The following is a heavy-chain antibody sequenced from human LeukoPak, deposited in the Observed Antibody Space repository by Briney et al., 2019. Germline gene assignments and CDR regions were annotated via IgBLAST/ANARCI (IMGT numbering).Heavy chain of an antibody. J-gene: IGHJ4*02. CDR3: ARNIILTGYSPFDY. CDR1: GGSISSGDYY. V-gene: IGHV4-30-4*01. Sequence: PSETLSLTCTVSGGSISSGDYYWSWIRQPPGKGLEWIGYMYSSGSTYYNPSLMSRITMSADTSKNRFSLKLNSVTAADTAVYYCARNIILTGYSPFDYWAQGTLVTVSS. D-gene: IGHD3-9*01. CDR2: MYSSGST.